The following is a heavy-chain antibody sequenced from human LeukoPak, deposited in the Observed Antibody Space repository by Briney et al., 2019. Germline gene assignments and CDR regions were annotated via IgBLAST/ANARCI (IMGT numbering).Heavy chain of an antibody. CDR2: IIPILGIA. V-gene: IGHV1-69*04. D-gene: IGHD6-13*01. CDR1: GGTFSSYA. J-gene: IGHJ4*02. Sequence: ASVKVSCKASGGTFSSYAISWVRQAPGQGLEWMGRIIPILGIANYAQKFQGRVTITADKSTSTAYMELSSQRSEDTAVYYCATQGSSWYFDYWGQGTLVTVSS. CDR3: ATQGSSWYFDY.